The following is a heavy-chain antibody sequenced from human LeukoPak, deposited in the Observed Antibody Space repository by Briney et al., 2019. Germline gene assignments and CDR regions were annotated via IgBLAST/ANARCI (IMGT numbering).Heavy chain of an antibody. V-gene: IGHV3-48*01. J-gene: IGHJ4*02. D-gene: IGHD5-24*01. Sequence: GGSLRLSCAASGFTFSSYTMNWVRQAPGKGLEWISYISSTSYTIYYADSVKGRFTISGDNAKNSLYLQMHSLRVEDTAVYYCARDMAEMAVDYWGQGILVTVPS. CDR3: ARDMAEMAVDY. CDR1: GFTFSSYT. CDR2: ISSTSYTI.